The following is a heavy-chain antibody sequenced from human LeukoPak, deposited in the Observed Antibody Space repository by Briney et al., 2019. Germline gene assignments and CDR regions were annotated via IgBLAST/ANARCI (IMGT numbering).Heavy chain of an antibody. Sequence: ASVKVSCKASGYTFTGYYMHWVRQAPGQGLEWMGWINPNSGGTNYAQKFQGRVTMTRDTSISTAYMELSSLRSDDTAVYYCARSPIGLGFFDYWGQGTLVTVSS. CDR2: INPNSGGT. V-gene: IGHV1-2*02. CDR1: GYTFTGYY. D-gene: IGHD7-27*01. J-gene: IGHJ4*02. CDR3: ARSPIGLGFFDY.